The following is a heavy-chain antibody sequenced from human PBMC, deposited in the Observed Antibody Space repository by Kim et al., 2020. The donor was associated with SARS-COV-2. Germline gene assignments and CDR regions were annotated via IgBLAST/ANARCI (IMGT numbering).Heavy chain of an antibody. D-gene: IGHD2-21*02. CDR3: AKEQHIVVVTATFVDY. J-gene: IGHJ4*02. V-gene: IGHV3-30*02. Sequence: SVKGRFTISRDNSKNTLYLQMNSLRAEDTAVYYCAKEQHIVVVTATFVDYWGQGTLVTVSS.